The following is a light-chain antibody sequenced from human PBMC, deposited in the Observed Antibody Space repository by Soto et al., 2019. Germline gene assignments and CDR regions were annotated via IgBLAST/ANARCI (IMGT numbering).Light chain of an antibody. CDR1: YSNIETNY. CDR3: GTWDSSLSAGV. CDR2: DNT. J-gene: IGLJ1*01. V-gene: IGLV1-51*01. Sequence: QSVLTQPPSISATPEQKVTISCSGSYSNIETNYVFWYQQLPGTAPKLLIYDNTERPSGIPDRFSGSKSGSSATLGITGLQTGDEADYYCGTWDSSLSAGVFGTGTKVTVL.